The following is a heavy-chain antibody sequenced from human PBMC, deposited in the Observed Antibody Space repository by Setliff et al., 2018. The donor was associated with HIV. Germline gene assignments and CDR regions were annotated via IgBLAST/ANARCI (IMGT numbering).Heavy chain of an antibody. CDR2: IYSSGST. V-gene: IGHV4-4*07. Sequence: SETLSLTCTVSVGSISSHYWSWIRQAAGKGLEWIGRIYSSGSTTYNPSLKGRVTMSVDTSKYQFSLKLSSVTAADTAVYYYARDMTYYFDSSGSFGWFDPWGQGTLVTVSS. D-gene: IGHD3-22*01. J-gene: IGHJ5*02. CDR1: VGSISSHY. CDR3: ARDMTYYFDSSGSFGWFDP.